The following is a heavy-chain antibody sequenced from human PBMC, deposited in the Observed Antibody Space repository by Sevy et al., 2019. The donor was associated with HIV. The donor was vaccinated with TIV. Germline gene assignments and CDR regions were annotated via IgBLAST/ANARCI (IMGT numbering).Heavy chain of an antibody. Sequence: SETLSLTCTVSGGSISSFDWSWIRQPPGKGLEWIGYIHSGGSTNYNPSLKSRVTISVDTSKNQFSLKLNSVTAADTAVYYCASVGHSTSWDFDPWGQGTLVTVSS. CDR1: GGSISSFD. D-gene: IGHD2-2*01. CDR2: IHSGGST. CDR3: ASVGHSTSWDFDP. V-gene: IGHV4-59*08. J-gene: IGHJ5*02.